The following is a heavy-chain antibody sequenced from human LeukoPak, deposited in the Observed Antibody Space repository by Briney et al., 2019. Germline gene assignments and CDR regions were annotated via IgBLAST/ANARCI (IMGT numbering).Heavy chain of an antibody. CDR3: ARGPGAFYYYYYYMDV. CDR1: GYTFTNYG. Sequence: GASVKVSCKTSGYTFTNYGINCVRQAPGQGLEWMGWVNTNTGNPTYAQGFTGRFVFSLDTSVSTAYLQISSLKAEDTAVYYCARGPGAFYYYYYYMDVWGKGTTVTVSS. CDR2: VNTNTGNP. V-gene: IGHV7-4-1*02. J-gene: IGHJ6*03. D-gene: IGHD3-10*01.